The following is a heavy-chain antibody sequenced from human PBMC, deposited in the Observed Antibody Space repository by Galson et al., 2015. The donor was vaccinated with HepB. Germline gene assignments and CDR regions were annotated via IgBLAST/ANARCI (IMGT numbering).Heavy chain of an antibody. Sequence: SLRLSCAASGFTFSSYGMHWVRQAPGKGLEWVAVIWYDGSNKYYADSVKGRFTISRDNSKNTLYLQMNSLRAEDTAVYYCARDVLEWLLWTDYYYGMGVWGQGTTVTVSS. J-gene: IGHJ6*02. CDR2: IWYDGSNK. V-gene: IGHV3-33*01. CDR3: ARDVLEWLLWTDYYYGMGV. CDR1: GFTFSSYG. D-gene: IGHD3-3*01.